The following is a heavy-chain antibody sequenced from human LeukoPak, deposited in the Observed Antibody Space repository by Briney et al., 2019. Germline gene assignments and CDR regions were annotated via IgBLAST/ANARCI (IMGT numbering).Heavy chain of an antibody. Sequence: GGSLRLSCAASGFTLSDCYMSWIRQAPGKGLEWVSYISSRGSTIHYADSVKGRFTISRDNAKNSLYLQMNSLRAEDAAVYYCARVRGSYSVDYWGQGTLVTVSS. CDR1: GFTLSDCY. CDR2: ISSRGSTI. CDR3: ARVRGSYSVDY. D-gene: IGHD1-26*01. J-gene: IGHJ4*02. V-gene: IGHV3-11*01.